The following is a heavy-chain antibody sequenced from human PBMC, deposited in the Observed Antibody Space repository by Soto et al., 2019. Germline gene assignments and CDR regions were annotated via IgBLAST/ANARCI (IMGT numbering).Heavy chain of an antibody. CDR1: GYTFTSYD. J-gene: IGHJ5*02. V-gene: IGHV1-8*01. CDR3: ARVSRYSSSRSGGWFDP. Sequence: ASVKVSCKASGYTFTSYDINWVRQATGQGLEWMGWMNPNSGNTGYAQKFQGRVTMTRNTSISTAYMELSSLRSEDTAVYYCARVSRYSSSRSGGWFDPWGQGTLVTVSS. D-gene: IGHD6-13*01. CDR2: MNPNSGNT.